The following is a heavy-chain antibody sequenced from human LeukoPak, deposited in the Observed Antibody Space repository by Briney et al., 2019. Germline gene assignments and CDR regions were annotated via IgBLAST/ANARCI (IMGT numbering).Heavy chain of an antibody. CDR2: ISGSGGST. J-gene: IGHJ4*02. Sequence: GGSLRLSCAASGFTFSSYAMSWVRQAPGKGLEWVSSISGSGGSTYYADSVKGRFTMSRDNSKNTLYLQMNSLRAEDTAVYYCAKDMVHYGSGSCFDYWGQGTLATVTS. D-gene: IGHD3-10*01. CDR1: GFTFSSYA. CDR3: AKDMVHYGSGSCFDY. V-gene: IGHV3-23*01.